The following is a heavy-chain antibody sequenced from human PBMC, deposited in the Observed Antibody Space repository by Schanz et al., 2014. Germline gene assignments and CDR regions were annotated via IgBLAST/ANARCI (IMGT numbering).Heavy chain of an antibody. V-gene: IGHV3-43*02. CDR2: IDRDGGNT. CDR3: AKDSRGSSFDMDV. Sequence: VQLEESGGGVVQPGRSLRLSCAASGFTFSSYGMHWVRQGPGKGLEWVSLIDRDGGNTFYADSVKGRFTISRDNSKNSLYLQMNSLTTEDTAVYYCAKDSRGSSFDMDVWGQGTTVTVSS. J-gene: IGHJ6*02. D-gene: IGHD1-26*01. CDR1: GFTFSSYG.